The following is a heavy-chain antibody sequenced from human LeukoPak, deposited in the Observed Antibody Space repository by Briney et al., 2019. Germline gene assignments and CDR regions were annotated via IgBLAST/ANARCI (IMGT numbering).Heavy chain of an antibody. J-gene: IGHJ6*04. CDR1: GFTFSSYE. CDR3: AELGITMIGGV. V-gene: IGHV3-48*03. Sequence: PGGSLRLSCAASGFTFSSYEMNWVRQAPRKGLEWVSYISSSGSTIYYAYSVKGRFSISRDNAKNSLYLQMNSLRAEDTAVYYCAELGITMIGGVWGKGTTVTISS. D-gene: IGHD3-10*02. CDR2: ISSSGSTI.